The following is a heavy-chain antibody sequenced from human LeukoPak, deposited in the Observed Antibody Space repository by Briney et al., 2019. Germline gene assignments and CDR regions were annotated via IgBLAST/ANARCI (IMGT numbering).Heavy chain of an antibody. J-gene: IGHJ5*02. V-gene: IGHV1-18*01. CDR3: ARGKQQLVPSWFDP. CDR2: ISAYNGNT. Sequence: ASVKVSCKASGYTFTSFGISWVRQAPGQMLEWMGWISAYNGNTNYAQKLQGRVTMTTDTSTTTAYMELRSLRSDDTAVYYCARGKQQLVPSWFDPWGQGTLVTVSS. D-gene: IGHD6-13*01. CDR1: GYTFTSFG.